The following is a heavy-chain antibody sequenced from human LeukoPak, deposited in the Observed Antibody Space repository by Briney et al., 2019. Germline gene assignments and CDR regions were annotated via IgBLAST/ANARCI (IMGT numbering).Heavy chain of an antibody. Sequence: ASVKVSCKASGYTFTGYYMHWVRQAPGQGLEWMGWINPNSGGTNYAQKFQGRVTMTRDTSISTAYMELSSLRSEDTAVYYCARDLGRTATTRGWFDPWGQGTLVTVSS. CDR2: INPNSGGT. D-gene: IGHD6-25*01. V-gene: IGHV1-2*02. CDR3: ARDLGRTATTRGWFDP. J-gene: IGHJ5*02. CDR1: GYTFTGYY.